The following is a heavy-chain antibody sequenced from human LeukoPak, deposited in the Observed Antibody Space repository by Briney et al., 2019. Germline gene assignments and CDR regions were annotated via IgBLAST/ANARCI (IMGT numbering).Heavy chain of an antibody. V-gene: IGHV1-18*01. D-gene: IGHD3-22*01. CDR2: INAYNGNT. CDR1: VYTFSTYG. CDR3: ARDLSTRYSDTSGYSPSDY. Sequence: SSVKVSCKASVYTFSTYGISWVRQPPGQGLEWMGWINAYNGNTYYAHKLQDRVTMTTDTSTNTAYMEWRGLRSDDTAVYYCARDLSTRYSDTSGYSPSDYWGQGSLVTVSP. J-gene: IGHJ4*02.